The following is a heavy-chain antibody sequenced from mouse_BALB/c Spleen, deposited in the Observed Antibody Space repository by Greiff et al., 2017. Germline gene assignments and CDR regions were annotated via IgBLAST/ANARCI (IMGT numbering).Heavy chain of an antibody. CDR1: GFTFTDYY. CDR3: ARDNYGNYLYAMDY. Sequence: EVHLVESGGGLVQPGGSLRLSCATSGFTFTDYYMSWVRQPPGKALEWLGFIRNKANGYTTEYSASVKGRFTISRDNSQSILYLQMNTLRAEDSATYYCARDNYGNYLYAMDYWGQGTSVTVSS. CDR2: IRNKANGYTT. V-gene: IGHV7-3*02. J-gene: IGHJ4*01. D-gene: IGHD2-1*01.